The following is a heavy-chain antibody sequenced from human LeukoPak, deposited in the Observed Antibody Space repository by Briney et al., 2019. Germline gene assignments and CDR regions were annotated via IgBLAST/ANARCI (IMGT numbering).Heavy chain of an antibody. CDR1: EFTVSRNY. CDR3: TRDQMNY. CDR2: IFSNGDT. V-gene: IGHV3-53*01. D-gene: IGHD5-24*01. Sequence: PGGSLRVSCTASEFTVSRNYMLWLRQAPGKGLEWVSLIFSNGDTHYADSVKGRFTISRDTSKNTVSLQMNSLRVEDTAMYYCTRDQMNYWGQGTLVTVSS. J-gene: IGHJ4*02.